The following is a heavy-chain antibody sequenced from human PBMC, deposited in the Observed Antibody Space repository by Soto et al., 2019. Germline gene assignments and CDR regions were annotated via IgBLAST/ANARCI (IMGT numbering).Heavy chain of an antibody. CDR1: GGSISSGDYY. V-gene: IGHV4-30-4*01. CDR3: ARDGSIAAAGLGIDP. Sequence: PSETLSLTCTVSGGSISSGDYYWSWIRQPPGKGLEWIGYIYYSGSTYYNPSLKSRVTISVDTSKNQFSLKLSSVTAADTAVYYCARDGSIAAAGLGIDPWGQGTLVTVSS. D-gene: IGHD6-13*01. CDR2: IYYSGST. J-gene: IGHJ5*02.